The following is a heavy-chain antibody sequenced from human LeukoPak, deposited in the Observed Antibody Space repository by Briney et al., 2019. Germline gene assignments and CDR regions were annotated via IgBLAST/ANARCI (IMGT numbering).Heavy chain of an antibody. CDR3: ARPNITSYYDSRGYDAFDV. V-gene: IGHV5-51*01. J-gene: IGHJ3*01. Sequence: GEFLKISCKGSGYSFTNYWIGWVRPMPGKGLGWMGMIYPDDSDTRYSPSFQGQVNISADKSVRTAYFQWGSLKASDTAMYYCARPNITSYYDSRGYDAFDVWGQGTMVTVSS. CDR2: IYPDDSDT. CDR1: GYSFTNYW. D-gene: IGHD3-22*01.